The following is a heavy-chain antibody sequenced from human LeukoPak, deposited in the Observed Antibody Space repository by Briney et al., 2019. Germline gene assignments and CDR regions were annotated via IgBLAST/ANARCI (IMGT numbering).Heavy chain of an antibody. V-gene: IGHV1-46*01. Sequence: ASVKVSCKASGYTFTSYYMHWVRQAPGQGLEWMGIINPSGGSTSYAQKFQGRVTMTRDTSTGTVYMELSSLRSEDTAVYYCASSERLELRGDYWGQGTLVTVSS. CDR2: INPSGGST. CDR3: ASSERLELRGDY. CDR1: GYTFTSYY. J-gene: IGHJ4*02. D-gene: IGHD1-7*01.